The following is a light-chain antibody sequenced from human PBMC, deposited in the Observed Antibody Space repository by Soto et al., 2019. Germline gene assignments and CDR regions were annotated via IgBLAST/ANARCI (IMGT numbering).Light chain of an antibody. V-gene: IGKV1-39*01. CDR3: QQSDSIPFT. J-gene: IGKJ2*01. CDR1: QNIGNY. Sequence: DIQMTQSPSSLSASVGDRVAITCRASQNIGNYLSWYAQKPGKAPKLLIYGASSLQSGVPSRFSGSGSGTHFTLTISSLQPEDFATYYCQQSDSIPFTFGPGTKLEMK. CDR2: GAS.